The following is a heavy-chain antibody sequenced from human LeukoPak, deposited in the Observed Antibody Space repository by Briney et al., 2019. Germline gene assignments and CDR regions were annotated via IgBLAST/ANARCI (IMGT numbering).Heavy chain of an antibody. CDR3: AREFPYSGSYYRRSYYYYMDV. J-gene: IGHJ6*03. CDR1: GGSISSYY. Sequence: SETLSLTCTVSGGSISSYYWSWIRQPAGKGLEWIGRIYTSGSTNYNPSLKSRDTMSVDTSKNQFSLKLSSVTAADTAVYYCAREFPYSGSYYRRSYYYYMDVWGKGTTVTVSS. D-gene: IGHD1-26*01. V-gene: IGHV4-4*07. CDR2: IYTSGST.